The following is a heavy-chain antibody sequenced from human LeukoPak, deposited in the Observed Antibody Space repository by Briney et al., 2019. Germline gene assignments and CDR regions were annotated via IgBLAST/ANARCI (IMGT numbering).Heavy chain of an antibody. CDR1: GFTFSSYA. Sequence: PGGSLRLSCAASGFTFSSYAMHWVRQAPGKGLEWVAVISYDGSNKYYADSVKGRFTISRDNSKNTLYLQMNSLRAEDTAVYYCAKSYRELQPDYYYYYGMDVWGQGTTVTVSS. CDR2: ISYDGSNK. CDR3: AKSYRELQPDYYYYYGMDV. V-gene: IGHV3-30-3*02. D-gene: IGHD1-26*01. J-gene: IGHJ6*02.